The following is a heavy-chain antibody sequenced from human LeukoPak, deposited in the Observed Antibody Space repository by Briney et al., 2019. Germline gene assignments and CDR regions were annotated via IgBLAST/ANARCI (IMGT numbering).Heavy chain of an antibody. Sequence: GGSLRLSCAASGFTFSSYGMHWVRQAPGKGLEWVAVISYDGSNKYYADSVKGRFTISRDNSKNTLYLQMNSLRAEDTAAYYCAKDLDGFFDYWGQGTLVTVSS. CDR3: AKDLDGFFDY. D-gene: IGHD4-17*01. CDR1: GFTFSSYG. V-gene: IGHV3-30*18. CDR2: ISYDGSNK. J-gene: IGHJ4*02.